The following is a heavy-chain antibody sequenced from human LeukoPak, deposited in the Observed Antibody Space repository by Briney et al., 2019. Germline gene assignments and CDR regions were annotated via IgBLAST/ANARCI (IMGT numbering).Heavy chain of an antibody. D-gene: IGHD2-2*01. CDR1: GFTFSSYA. Sequence: AGGSLRLSCAASGFTFSSYAMSWVRQAPGKGLEWVSAISGSVGSTYYADSVKGRFTISRDNSKNTLYLQMNSLRAEDTAVYYWAKAWDIVVVKGHYYYMDVWGKGTTVTVSS. CDR2: ISGSVGST. CDR3: AKAWDIVVVKGHYYYMDV. V-gene: IGHV3-23*01. J-gene: IGHJ6*03.